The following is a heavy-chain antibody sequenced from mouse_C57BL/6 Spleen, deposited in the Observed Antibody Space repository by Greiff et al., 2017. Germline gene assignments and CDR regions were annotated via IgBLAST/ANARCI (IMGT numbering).Heavy chain of an antibody. CDR1: GYTFTSYW. V-gene: IGHV1-69*01. D-gene: IGHD1-1*01. CDR3: ARSATVEGDAMDY. Sequence: VQLQQPGAELVMPGASVKLSCKASGYTFTSYWMHWVKQRPGQGLEWIGEIDPSDSYTNYNQKFKGKSTLTVDKSSSTSYMQLSSLTSEDSAVYYCARSATVEGDAMDYWGQGTSVTVSA. J-gene: IGHJ4*01. CDR2: IDPSDSYT.